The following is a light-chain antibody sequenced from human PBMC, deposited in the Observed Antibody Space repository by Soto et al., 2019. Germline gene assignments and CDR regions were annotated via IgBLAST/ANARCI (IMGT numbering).Light chain of an antibody. V-gene: IGLV2-23*01. J-gene: IGLJ2*01. CDR2: EGS. CDR3: CSYAGNNTV. CDR1: SCVVGSYNL. Sequence: QSALTQPASMSGSPGQSITISCTGTSCVVGSYNLVSWYQQHPGKAPKLMIYEGSKRPSGVSNRFSGSKSGNTASLTISGLQAEDEADYYCCSYAGNNTVFGGGTKLTVL.